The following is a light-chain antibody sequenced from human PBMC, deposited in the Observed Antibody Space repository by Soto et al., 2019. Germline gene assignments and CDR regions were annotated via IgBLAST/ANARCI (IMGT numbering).Light chain of an antibody. CDR1: QYVSNSY. CDR2: GAS. J-gene: IGKJ1*01. V-gene: IGKV3-20*01. CDR3: QHNGWT. Sequence: EIVLTQSPGTLSVSPGERATLSCRASQYVSNSYLVWYQHKPRQAPRLLIYGASSSDTHIPDRFSGGGSGTDFTLTIRRLEPEESAVFYCQHNGWTVGQGTNVEIK.